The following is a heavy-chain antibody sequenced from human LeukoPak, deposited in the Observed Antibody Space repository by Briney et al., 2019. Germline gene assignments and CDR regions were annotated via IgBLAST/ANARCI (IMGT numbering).Heavy chain of an antibody. V-gene: IGHV3-9*01. CDR1: GFTFDDYA. J-gene: IGHJ3*02. Sequence: PGRSLRLSCAASGFTFDDYAMHWVRQAPGKGLEWVSGISWNSGSIGYADSVKGRFTISRDNAKNSLYLQMHSLRAEDTALYYCAKALRRGAFDIWGQGTMVTVSS. CDR3: AKALRRGAFDI. D-gene: IGHD4-17*01. CDR2: ISWNSGSI.